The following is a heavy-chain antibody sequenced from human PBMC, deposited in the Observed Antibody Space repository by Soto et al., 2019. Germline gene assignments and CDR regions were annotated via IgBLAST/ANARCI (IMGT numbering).Heavy chain of an antibody. CDR2: IIPIFGTA. D-gene: IGHD6-13*01. V-gene: IGHV1-69*01. Sequence: QVQLVQAGAEVKKPGSSVKVSCKASGGTFSSYAISWVRQAPGQGLEWMGGIIPIFGTANYAQKFQGRVTITADESTSTAYMELSSLRSEDTAVYYCASSAAVLYYYYYGMDVWGQGTTVTVSS. CDR3: ASSAAVLYYYYYGMDV. CDR1: GGTFSSYA. J-gene: IGHJ6*02.